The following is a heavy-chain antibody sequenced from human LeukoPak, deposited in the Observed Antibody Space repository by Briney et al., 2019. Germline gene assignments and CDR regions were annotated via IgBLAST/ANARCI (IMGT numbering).Heavy chain of an antibody. V-gene: IGHV3-74*01. CDR1: GFTFSSYW. D-gene: IGHD3-3*01. CDR3: ARGTTIFGVAFNWFDP. Sequence: AGGSLRLSCAASGFTFSSYWMHWVRQAPGKGLVWVSRINSDGSSTSYANSVKGRFTISRDNAKNTLYLQMNSLRAEDTAVYYCARGTTIFGVAFNWFDPWGQGTLVTVSS. CDR2: INSDGSST. J-gene: IGHJ5*02.